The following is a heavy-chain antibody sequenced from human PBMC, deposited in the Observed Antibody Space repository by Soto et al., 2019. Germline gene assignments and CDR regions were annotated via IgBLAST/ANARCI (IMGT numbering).Heavy chain of an antibody. CDR3: VNDGSSGWSYFYDMDV. V-gene: IGHV3-30*18. J-gene: IGHJ6*02. Sequence: SLRLSCAASGFTFSSYGMHWVRQAPGKGLEWVAVISYDGRNKYYADAVKGRFTISRDNSKNTLYLQMSSLRAEDTAVYYCVNDGSSGWSYFYDMDVWGPGPPVTVSS. CDR1: GFTFSSYG. CDR2: ISYDGRNK. D-gene: IGHD6-19*01.